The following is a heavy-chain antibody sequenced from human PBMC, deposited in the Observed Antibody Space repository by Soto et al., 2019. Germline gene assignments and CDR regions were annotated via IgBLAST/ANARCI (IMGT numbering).Heavy chain of an antibody. CDR2: ISAYNGNT. J-gene: IGHJ5*02. CDR3: ARSVRDIVVVPALGWFDP. CDR1: GYTFTSYG. D-gene: IGHD2-2*01. Sequence: ASVKVSCKASGYTFTSYGISWVRQAPGQGLEWMGWISAYNGNTNYAQKLQGRVTMTTDTSTSTAYMELRSLRSDDTAVYYCARSVRDIVVVPALGWFDPWGQGTLVTVSS. V-gene: IGHV1-18*01.